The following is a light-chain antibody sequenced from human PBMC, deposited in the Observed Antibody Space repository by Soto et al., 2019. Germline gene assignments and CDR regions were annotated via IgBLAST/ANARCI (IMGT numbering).Light chain of an antibody. Sequence: EIVLTQSPGTLSLSPGETATLSCRASQTIVGGYLAWYQQKPGQAPRLLIFGASNRATGIPDRFSGSGSGTEFTLTINRLEPEDFAVYYCHQYGTAPRTFGQWTKVEI. CDR3: HQYGTAPRT. J-gene: IGKJ1*01. V-gene: IGKV3-20*01. CDR1: QTIVGGY. CDR2: GAS.